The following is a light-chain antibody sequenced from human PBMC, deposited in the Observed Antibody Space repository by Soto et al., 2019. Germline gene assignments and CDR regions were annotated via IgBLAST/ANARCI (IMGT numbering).Light chain of an antibody. CDR3: QQYGTSPWT. Sequence: EIVLTQSPGTLSLSPGERATLSCRASQSVSSSYLAWYQQKPGQAPRLLISGASSRATGIPDRFSGSGSGTDFTLTISRLGPDDFAGYCCQQYGTSPWTVGLGTKVQI. CDR1: QSVSSSY. CDR2: GAS. J-gene: IGKJ1*01. V-gene: IGKV3-20*01.